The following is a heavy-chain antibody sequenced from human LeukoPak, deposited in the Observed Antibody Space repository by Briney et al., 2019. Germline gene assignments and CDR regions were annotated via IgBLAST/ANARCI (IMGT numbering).Heavy chain of an antibody. Sequence: GASVKVSCKASGYTFTGYYMHWVRQAPGQGLEWMGWINPSSGGTNYAQKFQGRVTMTRDTSISTAYMELGRLRSDDTAVYYCARAISSGWFAEYFQHWGQGTLVTVSS. D-gene: IGHD6-19*01. CDR3: ARAISSGWFAEYFQH. J-gene: IGHJ1*01. CDR1: GYTFTGYY. CDR2: INPSSGGT. V-gene: IGHV1-2*02.